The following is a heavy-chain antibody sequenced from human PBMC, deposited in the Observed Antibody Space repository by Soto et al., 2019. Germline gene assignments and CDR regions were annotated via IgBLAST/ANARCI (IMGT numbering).Heavy chain of an antibody. D-gene: IGHD2-15*01. Sequence: GGSLRLSCAASGFTFSSYALSWVRQAPGKGLEWVSAISGSGGSTYYADSVKGRFTISRDNSKNTLYLQMYSLIAEVTAVYYCDVDKKSRDVWGKGSTVTVSS. CDR2: ISGSGGST. V-gene: IGHV3-23*01. J-gene: IGHJ6*04. CDR1: GFTFSSYA. CDR3: DVDKKSRDV.